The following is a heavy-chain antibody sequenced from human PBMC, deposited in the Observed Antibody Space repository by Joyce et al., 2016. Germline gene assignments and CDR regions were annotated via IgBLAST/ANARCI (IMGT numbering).Heavy chain of an antibody. V-gene: IGHV3-33*01. CDR2: IGSDGSNK. CDR1: GFTFSSYG. J-gene: IGHJ4*02. D-gene: IGHD3-16*02. CDR3: ARDRYDYIWGTYRLDY. Sequence: QVQLVASGGGVVQPGRSLRVSCAASGFTFSSYGMHWVRQAPGKGLDWVAIIGSDGSNKYYADSVQGRFTISRDNSNNTLYLQMNGLRAEDTAVYYCARDRYDYIWGTYRLDYWGQGTLVTVSS.